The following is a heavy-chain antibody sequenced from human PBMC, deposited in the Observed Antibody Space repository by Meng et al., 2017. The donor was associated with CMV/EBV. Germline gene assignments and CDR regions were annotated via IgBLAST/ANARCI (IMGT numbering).Heavy chain of an antibody. CDR3: ARDRGYYGSGSYQFDP. CDR1: GYTFPGHY. V-gene: IGHV1-2*02. J-gene: IGHJ5*02. D-gene: IGHD3-10*01. CDR2: INPNSGGT. Sequence: SGYTFPGHYMHWVRQAPGQGLEWMGWINPNSGGTNYAQKFQGRVTMTRDTSISTAYMELSRLRSDDTAVYYCARDRGYYGSGSYQFDPWGQGTLVTVSS.